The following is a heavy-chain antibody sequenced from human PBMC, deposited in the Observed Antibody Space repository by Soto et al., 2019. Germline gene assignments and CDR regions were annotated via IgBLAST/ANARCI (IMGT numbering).Heavy chain of an antibody. CDR3: VRTTYFSDSSVYTRFFDY. J-gene: IGHJ4*02. Sequence: PXGSLRLSCTGSGVTFSDNYIDWVLHAPGKGLEWVGRSRDKAQGYSTIYAASVKGRFTTSRDESKSSVYLQMNSLKTEDTAIYYCVRTTYFSDSSVYTRFFDYWGQGTLVTVSS. V-gene: IGHV3-72*01. CDR2: SRDKAQGYST. CDR1: GVTFSDNY. D-gene: IGHD3-22*01.